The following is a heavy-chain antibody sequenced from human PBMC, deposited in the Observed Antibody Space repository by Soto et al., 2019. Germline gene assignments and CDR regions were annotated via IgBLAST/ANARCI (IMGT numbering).Heavy chain of an antibody. D-gene: IGHD1-26*01. V-gene: IGHV1-18*01. CDR1: GYTFTSYG. CDR2: INPYNGNT. Sequence: QVQLVQSGAEVKKPGASVKVSCKASGYTFTSYGISWVRQAPGQGLEWMGWINPYNGNTKYAQKLQGRVTMTTDTARSTAYNELAGLSCDGTAVYCRASDWCGIDYWGQGSLVTASS. J-gene: IGHJ4*02. CDR3: ASDWCGIDY.